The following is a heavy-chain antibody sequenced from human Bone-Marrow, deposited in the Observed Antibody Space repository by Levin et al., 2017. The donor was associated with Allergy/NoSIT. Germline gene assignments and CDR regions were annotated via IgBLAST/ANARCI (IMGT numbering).Heavy chain of an antibody. D-gene: IGHD6-19*01. CDR3: ARGRPYTTGWYEFDY. CDR2: IYYGGST. CDR1: GGSISSYY. J-gene: IGHJ4*02. Sequence: SQTLSLPCTVSGGSISSYYWSWLRQPPGKGLEWIGYIYYGGSTNYNPSLKSRVTISLDTSKNQFSLKLSSVSAADTAVYYCARGRPYTTGWYEFDYWGQGTLVTVSS. V-gene: IGHV4-59*01.